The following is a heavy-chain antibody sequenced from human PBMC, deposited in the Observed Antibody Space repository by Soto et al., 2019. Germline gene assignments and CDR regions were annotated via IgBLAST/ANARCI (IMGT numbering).Heavy chain of an antibody. CDR2: ISYDGSNK. J-gene: IGHJ4*02. V-gene: IGHV3-30-3*01. CDR1: GFTFSSYA. CDR3: AREFPPSGSFDY. D-gene: IGHD1-26*01. Sequence: QVQLVESGGGVVQPGRSLRLSCAASGFTFSSYAMHWVRQAPGKGLEWVAVISYDGSNKYYADSVKGRFTISRDNSKNTLYLQMNSLRAEDTAVYYGAREFPPSGSFDYWGQGTLVTVSS.